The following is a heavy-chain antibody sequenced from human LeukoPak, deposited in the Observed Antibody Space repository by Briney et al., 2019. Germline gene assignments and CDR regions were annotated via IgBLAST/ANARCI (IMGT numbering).Heavy chain of an antibody. CDR2: ISTGANTI. CDR1: GFIFSDYY. J-gene: IGHJ4*02. CDR3: ARRGYHDYSGFDY. Sequence: GGSLRLSCAASGFIFSDYYMNWIRQAPGKGLEWVSYISTGANTIYYADSVKGRFTISRDNSKNSLYLQMKSLRAEDTALYYCARRGYHDYSGFDYWGQGTLVTVSS. V-gene: IGHV3-11*04. D-gene: IGHD1-26*01.